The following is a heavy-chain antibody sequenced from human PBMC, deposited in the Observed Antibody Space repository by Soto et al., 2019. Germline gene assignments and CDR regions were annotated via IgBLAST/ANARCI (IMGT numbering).Heavy chain of an antibody. CDR1: GFTFSSYV. Sequence: RGSLRLSCAASGFTFSSYVMSWFRQAPGKGLEWVSSINTNGGSRYYADSVRGRFTISRDNAKNSLYLQMNSLRADDTAVYYCARSSTSGDVWGQGTAVTVSS. J-gene: IGHJ6*02. D-gene: IGHD2-2*01. CDR3: ARSSTSGDV. V-gene: IGHV3-21*01. CDR2: INTNGGSR.